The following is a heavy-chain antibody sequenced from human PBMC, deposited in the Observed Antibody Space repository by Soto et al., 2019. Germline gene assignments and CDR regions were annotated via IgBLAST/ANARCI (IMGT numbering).Heavy chain of an antibody. CDR1: GSSISSSSYY. Sequence: SETLSLTCTVSGSSISSSSYYWGWIRQPPGKGLEWIGSIYYSGSTYYNPSLKSRVTISVDTSKNQFSLKLSSVTAADTAVYYCARHGLGEPAAYWGQGTLVTVSS. CDR3: ARHGLGEPAAY. D-gene: IGHD3-10*01. V-gene: IGHV4-39*01. CDR2: IYYSGST. J-gene: IGHJ4*02.